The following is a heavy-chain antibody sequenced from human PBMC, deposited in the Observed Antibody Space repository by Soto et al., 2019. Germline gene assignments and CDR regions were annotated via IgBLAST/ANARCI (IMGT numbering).Heavy chain of an antibody. D-gene: IGHD3-22*01. Sequence: LRLSCAASGFTFSSYAMSWVRQAPGKGLEWVSAISGSGGSTYYADSVKGRFTISRDNSKNTLYLQMNSLRAEDAAVYYCAKVRDSSGYKFDPWGQGTLVTVSS. V-gene: IGHV3-23*01. CDR1: GFTFSSYA. CDR2: ISGSGGST. J-gene: IGHJ5*02. CDR3: AKVRDSSGYKFDP.